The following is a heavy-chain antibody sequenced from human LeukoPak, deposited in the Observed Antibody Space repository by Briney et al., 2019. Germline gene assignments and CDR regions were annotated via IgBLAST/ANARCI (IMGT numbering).Heavy chain of an antibody. CDR2: ISYDGSNK. D-gene: IGHD4-17*01. V-gene: IGHV3-30*03. J-gene: IGHJ2*01. Sequence: GGSLRLSCAASGFTFSSYGMHWVRQAPGKGLEWVAVISYDGSNKYYADSVKGRFTISRDNAKNSLYLQMNSLRAEDTAVYYCARDGWATVTTLLSQATHFDLWGRGTLVTVSS. CDR3: ARDGWATVTTLLSQATHFDL. CDR1: GFTFSSYG.